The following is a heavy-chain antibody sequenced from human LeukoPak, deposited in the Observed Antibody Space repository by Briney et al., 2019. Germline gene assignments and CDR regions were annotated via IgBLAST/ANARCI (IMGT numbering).Heavy chain of an antibody. CDR1: GYTFTGYY. V-gene: IGHV1-2*04. CDR2: INPNSGGT. CDR3: ARDSSIAVAELGY. Sequence: ASVKVSCKASGYTFTGYYMHWVRQAPGQGLEWMGWINPNSGGTNYAQKFQGWVTMTRDTSISTAYMELSRLRSDDTAVYYCARDSSIAVAELGYWGQGTLVTVSS. D-gene: IGHD6-19*01. J-gene: IGHJ4*02.